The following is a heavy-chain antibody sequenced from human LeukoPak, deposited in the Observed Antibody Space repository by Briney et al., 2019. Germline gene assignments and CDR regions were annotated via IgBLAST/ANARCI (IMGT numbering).Heavy chain of an antibody. D-gene: IGHD3-9*01. CDR3: ARRYILTGYYDFDY. CDR1: GYTFTSDS. Sequence: ATVKLSCKVSGYTFTSDSISWGRHAPGQGHERVGCISAYNGNTNYAQMLQGRDTMSTDPSTSTAYMELRSLRSDDTAVYYCARRYILTGYYDFDYWGQGTLVTVSS. J-gene: IGHJ4*02. V-gene: IGHV1-18*01. CDR2: ISAYNGNT.